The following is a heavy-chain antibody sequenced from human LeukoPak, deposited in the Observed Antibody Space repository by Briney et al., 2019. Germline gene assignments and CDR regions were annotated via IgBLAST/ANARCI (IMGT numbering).Heavy chain of an antibody. Sequence: GGSLRPSCAASGFTFSSYWMSWVRQAPGKGPEWVANIKQDGSEKYYVNSMKGRFSISRDNAKNSLYLQMNSLRAEDTAVYYCARDHFWSGYGAFDIWGQGTMVTVSS. D-gene: IGHD3-3*01. CDR2: IKQDGSEK. V-gene: IGHV3-7*01. CDR1: GFTFSSYW. CDR3: ARDHFWSGYGAFDI. J-gene: IGHJ3*02.